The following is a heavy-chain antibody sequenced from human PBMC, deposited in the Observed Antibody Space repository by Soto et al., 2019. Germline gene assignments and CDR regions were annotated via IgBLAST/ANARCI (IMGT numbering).Heavy chain of an antibody. CDR1: GASVSSGNHY. V-gene: IGHV4-61*01. CDR3: ARGWDANS. CDR2: IYNGVIT. D-gene: IGHD6-19*01. Sequence: SETLSLTCTVSGASVSSGNHYWSWIRQPPGKRLEWIGFIYNGVITNYSPSLKSRVSISADTSRNQFSLKVNSVTAADTAVYYCARGWDANSWGQGALVTVS. J-gene: IGHJ4*02.